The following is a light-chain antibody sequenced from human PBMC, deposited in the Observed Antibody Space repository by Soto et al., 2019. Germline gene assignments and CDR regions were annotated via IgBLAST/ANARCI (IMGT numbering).Light chain of an antibody. CDR3: HQRTLRPRT. V-gene: IGKV3-11*01. CDR1: QSISGT. CDR2: GAS. Sequence: EIVLTQSPATLSLSPGERATLSCRASQSISGTLAWFQHKPGQPPRLLIYGASNRATGIPTRCSASGSETAFTITISSLEPVDFAVYYCHQRTLRPRTFGQGTKVEVK. J-gene: IGKJ1*01.